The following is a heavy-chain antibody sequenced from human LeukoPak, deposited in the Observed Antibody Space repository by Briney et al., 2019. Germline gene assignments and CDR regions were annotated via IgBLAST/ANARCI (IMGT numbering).Heavy chain of an antibody. J-gene: IGHJ4*02. Sequence: SETLSLTCTVSGGSISSHYWSWIRQPPGKGLEWVGYIYYSGSTNYNPSLKSRVTISVDTSKNQFSLKLSSVTAADTAVYYCARGGAAAGTLNFDYWGQGTLVTVSS. CDR2: IYYSGST. V-gene: IGHV4-59*11. CDR1: GGSISSHY. CDR3: ARGGAAAGTLNFDY. D-gene: IGHD6-13*01.